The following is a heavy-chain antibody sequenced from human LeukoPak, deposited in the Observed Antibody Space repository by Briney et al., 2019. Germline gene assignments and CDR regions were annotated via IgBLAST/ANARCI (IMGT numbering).Heavy chain of an antibody. D-gene: IGHD3-16*01. CDR2: IKEDGSKT. CDR3: VRDYVWGTSNSDY. J-gene: IGHJ4*02. V-gene: IGHV3-7*01. CDR1: GFTFSNSW. Sequence: GGSLRLSCAASGFTFSNSWMSWVRQAPGKGLEWPTNIKEDGSKTYYVDSVKGRFTISRDNAKNSLYLQMNSLRAEDTAVYYCVRDYVWGTSNSDYWGQGTLVTVSS.